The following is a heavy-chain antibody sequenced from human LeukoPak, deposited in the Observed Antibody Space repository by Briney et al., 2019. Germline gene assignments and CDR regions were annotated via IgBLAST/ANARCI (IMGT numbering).Heavy chain of an antibody. V-gene: IGHV3-23*01. CDR3: ARDRYWYFDL. CDR1: GVTVSTNY. CDR2: ISGSGGNT. J-gene: IGHJ2*01. Sequence: PGGSLRLSCAVSGVTVSTNYMGWVRQAPGKGLEWVSAISGSGGNTYYADSVKGRFSISRDNSKNTLYLQMNNLRAGDTAVYYCARDRYWYFDLWGRGTLVTVSS.